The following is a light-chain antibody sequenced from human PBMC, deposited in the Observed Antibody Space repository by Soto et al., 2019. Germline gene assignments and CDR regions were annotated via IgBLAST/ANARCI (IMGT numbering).Light chain of an antibody. V-gene: IGKV3D-20*02. CDR1: QSISSSY. J-gene: IGKJ3*01. CDR3: QQRSNSPFT. CDR2: RTF. Sequence: EIVLTQSPGTLSLSPGERATISCRASQSISSSYLAWYQQKPGQPPRLLLYRTFSRATGIPARFGGSGSGTDFTLTISSLEAEDFAIYYCQQRSNSPFTFGPGTKVDIK.